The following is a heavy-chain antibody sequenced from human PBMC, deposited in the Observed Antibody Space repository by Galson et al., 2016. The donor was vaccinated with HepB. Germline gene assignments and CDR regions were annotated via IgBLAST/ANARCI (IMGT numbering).Heavy chain of an antibody. D-gene: IGHD6-19*01. CDR1: GFTVSNNY. J-gene: IGHJ4*02. Sequence: SLRLSCAASGFTVSNNYMSWVRQAPGKGLEWVSFIYSGGNAYYADSVKGRFTISRDNSKNTLYLQMTSLRAEDTATYYCAKDPGRGSGWLFFDSWGQGTLVTVSS. CDR2: IYSGGNA. CDR3: AKDPGRGSGWLFFDS. V-gene: IGHV3-53*01.